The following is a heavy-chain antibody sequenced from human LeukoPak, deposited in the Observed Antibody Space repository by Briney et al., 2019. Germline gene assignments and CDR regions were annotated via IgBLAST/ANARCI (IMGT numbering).Heavy chain of an antibody. D-gene: IGHD1-26*01. J-gene: IGHJ3*01. CDR1: GFTFSSYA. CDR2: ISSDGSNK. CDR3: ARGRRTLIVGATRNAFDV. V-gene: IGHV3-30*04. Sequence: GGSLRLSCAASGFTFSSYAMHWVRQAPGKGLEWVTFISSDGSNKYYADSVKGRFSISRDYSKNTLYLQMNSLRPEDTAVYYCARGRRTLIVGATRNAFDVWGQGTIVTVSS.